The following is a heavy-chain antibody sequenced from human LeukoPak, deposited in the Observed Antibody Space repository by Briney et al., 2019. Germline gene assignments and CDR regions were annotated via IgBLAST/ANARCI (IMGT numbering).Heavy chain of an antibody. CDR2: ISVGGDVT. CDR3: AKSLFTSATGTGRAFHI. Sequence: GGSLRLSCAASGFTFSKFPMGWVRQAPGRGLEWVSAISVGGDVTFYADSVRGRFTISRDNSKSTLYLQMNGLRAEDAAKFYCAKSLFTSATGTGRAFHIWGQGTMVTVSS. CDR1: GFTFSKFP. D-gene: IGHD1-1*01. V-gene: IGHV3-23*01. J-gene: IGHJ3*02.